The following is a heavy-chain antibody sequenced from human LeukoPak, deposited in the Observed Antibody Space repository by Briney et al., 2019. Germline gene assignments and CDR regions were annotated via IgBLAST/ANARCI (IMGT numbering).Heavy chain of an antibody. V-gene: IGHV4-38-2*02. CDR3: ARLVGSSWYHEVLFGRDY. CDR1: GYSIGSGYY. D-gene: IGHD6-13*01. J-gene: IGHJ4*02. CDR2: IYHSGST. Sequence: SETLSLTCTVSGYSIGSGYYWGWIRQPPGKGLEWIGSIYHSGSTYYNPSLKSRVAISVDTSKNQFSLKLTSVTAADTAMYYCARLVGSSWYHEVLFGRDYWGQGTLVTVSS.